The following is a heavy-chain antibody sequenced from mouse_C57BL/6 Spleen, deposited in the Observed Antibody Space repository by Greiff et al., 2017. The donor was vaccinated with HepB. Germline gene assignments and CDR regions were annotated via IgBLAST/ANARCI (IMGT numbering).Heavy chain of an antibody. CDR3: ASGLSTRYFDV. D-gene: IGHD1-1*01. CDR2: INPSSGYT. V-gene: IGHV1-7*01. J-gene: IGHJ1*03. CDR1: GYTFTSYW. Sequence: VQLQQSGAELAKPGASVKLSCKASGYTFTSYWMHWVKQRPGQGLEWIGYINPSSGYTKYNQKFKDKATLTADKYSSTAYMQLSSLTYEDSAVYYCASGLSTRYFDVWGTGTTVTVSS.